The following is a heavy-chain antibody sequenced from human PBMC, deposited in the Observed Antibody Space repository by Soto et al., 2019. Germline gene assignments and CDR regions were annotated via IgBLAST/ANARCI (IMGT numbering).Heavy chain of an antibody. CDR2: IWYDGSNK. Sequence: QVQLVESGGGVVQPGRSLRLSCAASGFTFSSYGMHWVRQAPGKGLEWVAVIWYDGSNKYYADSVKGRFTISRDNSKNTLYLQINSLRAEDTAVYYCARGADDYGDAFDIWGQGTMVTVSS. CDR3: ARGADDYGDAFDI. V-gene: IGHV3-33*01. J-gene: IGHJ3*02. CDR1: GFTFSSYG. D-gene: IGHD4-17*01.